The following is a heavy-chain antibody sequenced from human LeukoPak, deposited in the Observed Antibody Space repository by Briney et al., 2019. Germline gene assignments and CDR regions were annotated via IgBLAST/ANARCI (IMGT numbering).Heavy chain of an antibody. J-gene: IGHJ4*02. CDR3: AGSFLILDY. V-gene: IGHV3-48*03. CDR1: GLTFSSHE. Sequence: PGGSLRLSCAASGLTFSSHEINWVRQAPGKGLEWVSYISSSGTTIYYADSVKGRFTISRDNAKNSVYLQMNSLRAEDTAVYYCAGSFLILDYWGQGTLVIVSS. CDR2: ISSSGTTI. D-gene: IGHD3-3*01.